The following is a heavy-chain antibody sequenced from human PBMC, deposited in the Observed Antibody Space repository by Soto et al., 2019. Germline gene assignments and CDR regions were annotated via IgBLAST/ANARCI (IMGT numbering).Heavy chain of an antibody. CDR1: GYSCTNYW. D-gene: IGHD3-16*01. CDR2: IYPGDSDA. Sequence: EFLKISFKAAGYSCTNYWIGWVRQIPGKGLEWVGIIYPGDSDARYSPSFQGQVTISVDKSIDTAYLQWSSLKASDTAMYYCGRHFYDYLDSWGRGTLVTVSS. V-gene: IGHV5-51*01. CDR3: GRHFYDYLDS. J-gene: IGHJ4*02.